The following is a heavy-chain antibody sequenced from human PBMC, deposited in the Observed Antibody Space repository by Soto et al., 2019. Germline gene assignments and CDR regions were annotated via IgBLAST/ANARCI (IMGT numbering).Heavy chain of an antibody. CDR1: GGSISSYY. Sequence: SETLSLTCTVSGGSISSYYWSWIRQPPGKGLEWIGYIYYSGSTNYNPSLKSRVTISVDTSKNQFSLKLSSVTAADTAVYYCASLYDTRPYYYYAPWCLRTWVTVSS. D-gene: IGHD3-10*01. CDR3: ASLYDTRPYYYYAP. CDR2: IYYSGST. V-gene: IGHV4-59*01. J-gene: IGHJ5*01.